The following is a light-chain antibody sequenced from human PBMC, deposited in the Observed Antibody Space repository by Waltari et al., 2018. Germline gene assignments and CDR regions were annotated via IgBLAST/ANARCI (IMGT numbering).Light chain of an antibody. V-gene: IGKV2-40*01. CDR2: GGS. J-gene: IGKJ4*01. CDR1: QSLLHTNGKTY. CDR3: VQAIAYPPT. Sequence: DIVVTQTPLSLPVTPGEPASISCRSSQSLLHTNGKTYLHWYLQKAGQSPQLLIYGGSNRASGVPDRFSGSGSGTDFTLKISKVEAEDVGVYYCVQAIAYPPTFGGGTKVEIK.